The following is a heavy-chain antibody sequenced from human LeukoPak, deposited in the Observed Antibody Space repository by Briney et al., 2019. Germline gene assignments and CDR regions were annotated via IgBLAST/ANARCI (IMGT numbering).Heavy chain of an antibody. CDR2: IYYSGST. V-gene: IGHV4-59*08. CDR1: GGSISSYY. CDR3: ARLNYFDSSVLDAFDI. Sequence: SETLSLTCTVSGGSISSYYWSWIRQPPGKGLEWIGYIYYSGSTNYNPSLESRVTISVDTSKTQFSLKLSSVTAADTAVYYCARLNYFDSSVLDAFDIWGQGTMVTVSS. D-gene: IGHD3-22*01. J-gene: IGHJ3*02.